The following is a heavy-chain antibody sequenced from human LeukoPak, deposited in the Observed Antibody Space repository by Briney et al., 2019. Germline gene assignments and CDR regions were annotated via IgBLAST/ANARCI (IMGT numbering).Heavy chain of an antibody. CDR3: AKTLYNYGYVPFDY. D-gene: IGHD5-18*01. CDR2: ISGGGGTT. CDR1: GFTFSSYA. J-gene: IGHJ4*02. V-gene: IGHV3-23*01. Sequence: GGSLRLSRVASGFTFSSYAMSWVRQAPGKGLEWVSAISGGGGTTYYADSVKGRFTISRDNSKNTLYLQMNSLRAADTVVYYCAKTLYNYGYVPFDYWGQGTLVTVSS.